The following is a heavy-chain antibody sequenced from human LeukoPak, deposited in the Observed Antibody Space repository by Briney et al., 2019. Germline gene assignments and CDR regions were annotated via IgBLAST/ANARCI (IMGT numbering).Heavy chain of an antibody. CDR1: GYTFTSYG. D-gene: IGHD2-15*01. CDR3: ARWVPYCSGGSCYSVEPYYYYGMDV. Sequence: ASVKVSFQASGYTFTSYGISWVRQAPGQGLEWMGWISAYNGNTNYAQKLQGRVTMTTDTSTSTAYMELRSLRSDDTAVYYCARWVPYCSGGSCYSVEPYYYYGMDVWGQGTTVTVSS. CDR2: ISAYNGNT. J-gene: IGHJ6*02. V-gene: IGHV1-18*01.